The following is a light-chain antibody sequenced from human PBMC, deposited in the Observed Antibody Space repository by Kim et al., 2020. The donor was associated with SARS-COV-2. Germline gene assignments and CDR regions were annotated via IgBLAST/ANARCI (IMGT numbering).Light chain of an antibody. CDR3: HSYDTSVVV. J-gene: IGLJ2*01. Sequence: GKTVTISCTRSSGSIASDYLQWYQQRPGSAPTTVIYEDNQRPSGVPDRFSGSIDSSSNSASLTISGLKTEDEADYYCHSYDTSVVVFGGGTKVTVL. CDR2: EDN. CDR1: SGSIASDY. V-gene: IGLV6-57*03.